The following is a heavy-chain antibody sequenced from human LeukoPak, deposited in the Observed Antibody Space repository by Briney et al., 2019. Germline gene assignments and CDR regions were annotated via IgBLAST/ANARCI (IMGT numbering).Heavy chain of an antibody. CDR1: GGSFSGYY. CDR2: INHSGST. Sequence: SETLSLTCAVYGGSFSGYYWSWIRQPPGKGLEWIGEINHSGSTNYNPSLKSRVTISVDTSKNQFSLKLSSVTAADTAVYYCARTEAAGTSTIDYWGQGTLVTVSS. D-gene: IGHD6-13*01. J-gene: IGHJ4*02. CDR3: ARTEAAGTSTIDY. V-gene: IGHV4-34*01.